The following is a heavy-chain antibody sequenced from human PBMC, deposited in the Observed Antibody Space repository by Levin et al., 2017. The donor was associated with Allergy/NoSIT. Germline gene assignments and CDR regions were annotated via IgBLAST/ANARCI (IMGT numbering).Heavy chain of an antibody. CDR1: GYSFTSYW. D-gene: IGHD2-15*01. Sequence: GESLKISCKGSGYSFTSYWIGWVRQMPGKGLEWMGIIYPGDSDTRYSPSFQGHVTISADKSISTAYLQWSSLKASDTAMYYCARSGGVLGYCSGGSCPFDYWGQGTLVTVSS. J-gene: IGHJ4*02. CDR2: IYPGDSDT. V-gene: IGHV5-51*01. CDR3: ARSGGVLGYCSGGSCPFDY.